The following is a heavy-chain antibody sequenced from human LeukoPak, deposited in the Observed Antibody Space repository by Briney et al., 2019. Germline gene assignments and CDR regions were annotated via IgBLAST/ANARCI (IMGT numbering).Heavy chain of an antibody. CDR1: GFTFDDYA. Sequence: PGGSLRLSCAASGFTFDDYAMHWVRQAPGKGLEWVSGISWNSGSIGYADSVKGRFTISRDNAKNSLYLQMNILRAEDTAMYYCARVSPTSPPGYWGQGALVTVSS. CDR2: ISWNSGSI. V-gene: IGHV3-9*01. J-gene: IGHJ4*02. D-gene: IGHD2-8*01. CDR3: ARVSPTSPPGY.